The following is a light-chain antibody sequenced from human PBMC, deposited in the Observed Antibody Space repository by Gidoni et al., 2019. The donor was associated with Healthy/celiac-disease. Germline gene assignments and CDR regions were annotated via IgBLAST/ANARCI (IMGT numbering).Light chain of an antibody. CDR2: AAS. CDR3: QQSYSTPPLT. CDR1: QSISSY. V-gene: IGKV1-39*01. J-gene: IGKJ4*01. Sequence: DIQMPPSPSSLSASVGDRVTITCRASQSISSYLNWYQQKPGKAPKLLIYAASSLQSGVPSRFSGSGSGTDFTLTISSLQPEDFATYYCQQSYSTPPLTFGGGTKVEIK.